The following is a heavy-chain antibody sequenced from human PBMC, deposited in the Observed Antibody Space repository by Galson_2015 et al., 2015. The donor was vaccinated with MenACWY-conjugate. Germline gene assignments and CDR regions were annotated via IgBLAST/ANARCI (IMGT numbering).Heavy chain of an antibody. J-gene: IGHJ4*02. CDR3: TTDYFGQYFFDS. CDR2: IKSKTHSGTP. D-gene: IGHD2/OR15-2a*01. Sequence: SLRLSCAASGFTFSNYWMHWVRQAPGKGLEWVGRIKSKTHSGTPDYAAPANGRFTISRDDSRNTVYLEMNGLKAEDTGLYYCTTDYFGQYFFDSWGQGTPVTVSS. CDR1: GFTFSNYW. V-gene: IGHV3-15*01.